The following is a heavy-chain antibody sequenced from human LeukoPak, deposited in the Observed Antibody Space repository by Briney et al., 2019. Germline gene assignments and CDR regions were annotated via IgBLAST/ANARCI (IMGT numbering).Heavy chain of an antibody. Sequence: ASVKVSCKASGYSFTSNYIHWVRQAPGQGLEWMGGIIPIFGTANYAQKFQGRVTITADESTSTAYMELSSLRSEDTAVYYCSIPYDSSGYYHDYWGQGTLVTVSS. J-gene: IGHJ4*02. CDR1: GYSFTSNY. CDR3: SIPYDSSGYYHDY. CDR2: IIPIFGTA. D-gene: IGHD3-22*01. V-gene: IGHV1-69*13.